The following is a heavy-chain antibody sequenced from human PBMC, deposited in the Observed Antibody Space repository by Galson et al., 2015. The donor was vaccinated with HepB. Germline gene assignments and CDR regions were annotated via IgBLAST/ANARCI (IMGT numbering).Heavy chain of an antibody. CDR1: GYAFNSYD. D-gene: IGHD2-15*01. CDR2: ISTSNDNT. Sequence: SVKVSCKASGYAFNSYDISWVRQAPGQRLEWLGWISTSNDNTNYAQKVQGRVTMTTDTSTSTVYMELRSLRSDDTAVYYCARDTSGWLDLWGQGILVTVSS. V-gene: IGHV1-18*04. CDR3: ARDTSGWLDL. J-gene: IGHJ5*02.